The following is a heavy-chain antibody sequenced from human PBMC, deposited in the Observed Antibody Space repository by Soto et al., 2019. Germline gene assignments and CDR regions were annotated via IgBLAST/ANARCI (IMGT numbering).Heavy chain of an antibody. V-gene: IGHV3-30*18. CDR1: GFTFSSYG. CDR2: ISYDGSNK. J-gene: IGHJ6*02. Sequence: LRLSCAASGFTFSSYGMHWVRQAPGKGLEWVAVISYDGSNKYYADSVKGRFTISRDNSKNTLYLQMNSLRAEDTAVYYCAKVLTLIRFGDYYGMDVWGQGTTVTVSS. CDR3: AKVLTLIRFGDYYGMDV. D-gene: IGHD3-10*01.